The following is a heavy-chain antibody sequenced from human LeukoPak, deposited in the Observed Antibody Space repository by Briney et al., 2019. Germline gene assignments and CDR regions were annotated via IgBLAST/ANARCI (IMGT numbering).Heavy chain of an antibody. CDR3: AREGTRYYYYMDV. Sequence: GASVKVSCKASGYTFTGDYMHWVRQAPGQGLEWMGWINPNSGGTNYAQKFQGRVTMTRDTSISTAYMELSRLRSDDTAVYYCAREGTRYYYYMDVWGKGTTVTVSS. J-gene: IGHJ6*03. D-gene: IGHD3/OR15-3a*01. V-gene: IGHV1-2*02. CDR2: INPNSGGT. CDR1: GYTFTGDY.